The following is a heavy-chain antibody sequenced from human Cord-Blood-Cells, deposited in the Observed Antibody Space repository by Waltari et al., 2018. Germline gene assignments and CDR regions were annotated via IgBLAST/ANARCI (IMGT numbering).Heavy chain of an antibody. J-gene: IGHJ4*02. CDR2: ISYDGRNK. D-gene: IGHD6-6*01. V-gene: IGHV3-30*04. CDR1: GFTFSSYA. Sequence: QVQLVESGGGVVQPGRSLRLSCAASGFTFSSYAMHWVRQAPGKGLEWVAVISYDGRNKYYADSVKGRFTISRDNSKNTLYLQMNSLRAEDTAVYYCARPRYSSSYFDYWGQGTLVTVSS. CDR3: ARPRYSSSYFDY.